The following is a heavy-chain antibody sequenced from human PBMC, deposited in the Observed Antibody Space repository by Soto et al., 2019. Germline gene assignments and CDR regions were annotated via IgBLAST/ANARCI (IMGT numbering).Heavy chain of an antibody. CDR2: IYYSGST. CDR3: ARETGTGSLYGMDV. CDR1: GGSITNYY. D-gene: IGHD3-9*01. V-gene: IGHV4-59*01. J-gene: IGHJ6*02. Sequence: QVQLQESGPGLVKPLGTLSLTCTVSGGSITNYYWSWIRQPPGKGLEWIGHIYYSGSTNYNASLKSRVTISVDTSKNQFSLSLNSVTAADTAVYYCARETGTGSLYGMDVWGQGTTVTVSS.